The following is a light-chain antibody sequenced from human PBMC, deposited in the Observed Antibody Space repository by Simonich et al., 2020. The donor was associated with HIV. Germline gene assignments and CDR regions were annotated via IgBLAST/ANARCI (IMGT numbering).Light chain of an antibody. Sequence: DLPMTQSPSSLSASVGDRVTITCRASQSISSYLNWYQQKPGKAPTLLIYAASSLQSGVPSMFSGSGSGTDFPLNISRLQPDDFATYDIPQSYSTPLTFGGGTKVEIK. CDR3: PQSYSTPLT. J-gene: IGKJ4*01. CDR1: QSISSY. CDR2: AAS. V-gene: IGKV1-39*01.